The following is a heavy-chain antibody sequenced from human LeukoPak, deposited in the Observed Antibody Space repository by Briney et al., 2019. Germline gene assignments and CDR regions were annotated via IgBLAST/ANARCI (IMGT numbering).Heavy chain of an antibody. Sequence: PSETLSLTCTVSGHSISSGYYWGWIRQPPGKGLEWIGSIYHSGSTYYNPSLKSRVTISVDTSKNQFSLKLSSVAAADTAVYYCAREWELQSGDAFDIWGQGTMVTVSS. V-gene: IGHV4-38-2*02. D-gene: IGHD1-26*01. CDR2: IYHSGST. CDR1: GHSISSGYY. CDR3: AREWELQSGDAFDI. J-gene: IGHJ3*02.